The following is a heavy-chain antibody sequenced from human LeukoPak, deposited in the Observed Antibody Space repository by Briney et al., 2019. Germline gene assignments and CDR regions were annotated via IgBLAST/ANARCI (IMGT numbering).Heavy chain of an antibody. Sequence: GGSLRLSCAASGFTFSSYAMSWVRQAPGKGLEWVSVISGSGGTTFYADSVKGRFTISRDNSRNTLYLQMSSLRAEDTAVYYCAKLTGTHLSLWYDYWGQGTLVTVSS. D-gene: IGHD1/OR15-1a*01. J-gene: IGHJ4*02. CDR1: GFTFSSYA. CDR2: ISGSGGTT. CDR3: AKLTGTHLSLWYDY. V-gene: IGHV3-23*01.